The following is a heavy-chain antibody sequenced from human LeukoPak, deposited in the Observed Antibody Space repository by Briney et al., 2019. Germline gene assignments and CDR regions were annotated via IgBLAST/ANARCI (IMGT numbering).Heavy chain of an antibody. CDR2: IRSKAYGGTT. J-gene: IGHJ3*02. Sequence: GGSLRLSCTASGFTFGDYAMSWVRQAPGKGLEWVGFIRSKAYGGTTEYAASVKGRFTISRDDSKSIAYLQMNSLKTEDTAVYYCTRNPYYYDSSGYLQGDAFDIWGQGTMVTVSS. CDR3: TRNPYYYDSSGYLQGDAFDI. V-gene: IGHV3-49*04. CDR1: GFTFGDYA. D-gene: IGHD3-22*01.